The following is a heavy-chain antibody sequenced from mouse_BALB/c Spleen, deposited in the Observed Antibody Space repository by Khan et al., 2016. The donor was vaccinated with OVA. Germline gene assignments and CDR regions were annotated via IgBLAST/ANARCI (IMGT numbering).Heavy chain of an antibody. CDR1: GYTFTSFG. CDR2: INTYTGEP. CDR3: ARHPYISYTRAY. Sequence: QIQLVQSGPELKKPGETVKISCKASGYTFTSFGMNWVKQAPGKGLEWMGWINTYTGEPTYADDFKGRFAFSLETSASTAYLQINNLKHEDTAISFCARHPYISYTRAYWGQGTAVTVSS. J-gene: IGHJ4*01. V-gene: IGHV9-3-1*01.